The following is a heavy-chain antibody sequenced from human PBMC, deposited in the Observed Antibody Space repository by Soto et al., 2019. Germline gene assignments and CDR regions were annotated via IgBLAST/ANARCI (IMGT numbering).Heavy chain of an antibody. V-gene: IGHV3-23*01. CDR3: AKAFGDWYPFEK. D-gene: IGHD2-21*02. CDR1: GFTFGSYA. CDR2: INDRGDLR. J-gene: IGHJ4*02. Sequence: SCVASGFTFGSYAMSCVRRAPGKGLEWVSTINDRGDLRYYAESVRGRFTISRDNSKNTLYLQVNNLRAEDTARYHCAKAFGDWYPFEKWGLGALVTVSS.